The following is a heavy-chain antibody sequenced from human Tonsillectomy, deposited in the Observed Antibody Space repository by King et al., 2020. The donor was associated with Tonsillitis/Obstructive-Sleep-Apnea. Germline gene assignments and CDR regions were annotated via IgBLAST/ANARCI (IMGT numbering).Heavy chain of an antibody. V-gene: IGHV3-49*04. D-gene: IGHD3-3*01. CDR1: GFTFGDYT. Sequence: VQLVESGGGLVQPGRSLRLSCTASGFTFGDYTLSWVRQAPGKGLEWVGFIGSKAYGGATEYAASMNGRFTISRDDSKSIAYLQMNSLKTEDTAVYYCTRTHFILEWVLYYFDYWGQGTLVTVSS. J-gene: IGHJ4*02. CDR3: TRTHFILEWVLYYFDY. CDR2: IGSKAYGGAT.